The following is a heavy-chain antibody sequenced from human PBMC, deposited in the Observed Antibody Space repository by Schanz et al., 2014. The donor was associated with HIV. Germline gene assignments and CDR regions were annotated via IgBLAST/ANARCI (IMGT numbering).Heavy chain of an antibody. V-gene: IGHV3-33*08. CDR3: ARGSGPYYYYYGMDV. CDR2: IWYDGSNK. CDR1: GFTFSRDA. D-gene: IGHD3-10*01. J-gene: IGHJ6*02. Sequence: VQLLESGGGLVQPGGSLRLSCAASGFTFSRDAMSWVRQAPGKGLEWVAVIWYDGSNKYYADSVKGRFTISRDNSKNTLYLQMNSLSANDTAVYYCARGSGPYYYYYGMDVWGQGTTVTVSS.